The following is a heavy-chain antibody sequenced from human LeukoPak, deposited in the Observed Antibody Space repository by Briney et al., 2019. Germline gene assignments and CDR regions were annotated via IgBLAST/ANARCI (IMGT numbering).Heavy chain of an antibody. Sequence: GGSLRLSCAASGFTFSSYAMSWVRQAPGKGLEWVAVISYDGSNKYYADSVKGRFTISRDNSKNTLYLQMNSLRAEDTAVYYCATHRGYCSGGSCYDWSYYYYYGMDVWGQGTTVTVSS. CDR2: ISYDGSNK. D-gene: IGHD2-15*01. V-gene: IGHV3-30*03. CDR1: GFTFSSYA. CDR3: ATHRGYCSGGSCYDWSYYYYYGMDV. J-gene: IGHJ6*02.